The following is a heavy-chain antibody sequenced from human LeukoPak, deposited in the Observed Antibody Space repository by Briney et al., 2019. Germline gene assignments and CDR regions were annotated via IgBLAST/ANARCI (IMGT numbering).Heavy chain of an antibody. J-gene: IGHJ4*02. CDR3: ARDVVGATYFD. V-gene: IGHV3-53*01. D-gene: IGHD1-26*01. Sequence: LPGGSLRLSCAASGFTVSSNYMTWVRQAPGKGLEWVSIIYSGGSTSYADSVKGRFTISRDNSKNTLYLQMNSLRAEDTAVYYCARDVVGATYFDWGQGTLVTVSS. CDR2: IYSGGST. CDR1: GFTVSSNY.